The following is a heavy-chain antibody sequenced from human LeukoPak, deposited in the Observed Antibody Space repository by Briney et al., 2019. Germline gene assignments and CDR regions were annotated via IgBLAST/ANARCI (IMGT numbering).Heavy chain of an antibody. CDR3: ASIGGYDDY. J-gene: IGHJ4*02. Sequence: SETLSLTCTVSGGSISSGSYYWSWIRQPAGKGLEWIGRIYTSGSTNYNPSLKSRVTISVDTSKSQFSLKLSSVTAADTAVYYCASIGGYDDYWGQGTLVTVSS. CDR2: IYTSGST. V-gene: IGHV4-61*02. CDR1: GGSISSGSYY. D-gene: IGHD5-12*01.